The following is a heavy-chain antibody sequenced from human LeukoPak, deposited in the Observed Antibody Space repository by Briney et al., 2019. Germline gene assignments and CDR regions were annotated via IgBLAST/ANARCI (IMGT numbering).Heavy chain of an antibody. D-gene: IGHD5-12*01. V-gene: IGHV1-69*05. CDR3: AGGGYDPFNYYYYYYMDV. Sequence: SVKVSCKASGGTFSSYAISWVRQAPGQGLEWMGGIIPIFGTANYAQKFQGRVTIATDESTSTAYMELSSLRSEDTAVYYCAGGGYDPFNYYYYYYMDVWGKGTTVTVSS. CDR2: IIPIFGTA. J-gene: IGHJ6*03. CDR1: GGTFSSYA.